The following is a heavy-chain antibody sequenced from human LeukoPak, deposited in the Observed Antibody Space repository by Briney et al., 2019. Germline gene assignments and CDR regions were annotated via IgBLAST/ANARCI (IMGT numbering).Heavy chain of an antibody. Sequence: ASVKVSCKASGYTFTSYDINWVRQATGQGLEWMGWMNPNSGNTGYAQKFQGRVTITRNTSISTAYMELSSLRSEDTAVYYCARALGYCSSTSCYWNNWFDPWGQGTLVTVSS. CDR2: MNPNSGNT. CDR3: ARALGYCSSTSCYWNNWFDP. CDR1: GYTFTSYD. V-gene: IGHV1-8*03. D-gene: IGHD2-2*01. J-gene: IGHJ5*02.